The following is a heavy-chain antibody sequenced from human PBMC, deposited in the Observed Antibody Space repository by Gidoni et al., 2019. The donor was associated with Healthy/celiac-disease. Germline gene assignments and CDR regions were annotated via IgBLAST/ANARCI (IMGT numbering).Heavy chain of an antibody. D-gene: IGHD4-17*01. CDR2: IYYSGST. CDR1: GGSISSYY. V-gene: IGHV4-59*01. CDR3: ARVAVPSTVTSYWYFDL. J-gene: IGHJ2*01. Sequence: QVQLQESGPGLVKPSETLSLTCTVSGGSISSYYWSWIRQPPGKGLEWIGYIYYSGSTNYNPSLKSRVTISVDTSKNQFSLKLSSVTAADTAVYYCARVAVPSTVTSYWYFDLWGRGTLVTVSS.